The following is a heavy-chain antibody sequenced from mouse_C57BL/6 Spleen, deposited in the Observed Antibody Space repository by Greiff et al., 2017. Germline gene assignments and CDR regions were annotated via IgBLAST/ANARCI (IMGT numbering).Heavy chain of an antibody. J-gene: IGHJ4*01. CDR1: GYSITSGYY. Sequence: EVKLQESGPGLVKPSQSLSLTCSVTGYSITSGYYWNWIRQFPGNKLEWMGYISYDGSNNYNPSLKNRISITRDTSKNQFFLKLNSVTTEDTATYYCARDRGDYPGLYAMDYWGQGTSVTVSS. CDR2: ISYDGSN. D-gene: IGHD2-4*01. CDR3: ARDRGDYPGLYAMDY. V-gene: IGHV3-6*01.